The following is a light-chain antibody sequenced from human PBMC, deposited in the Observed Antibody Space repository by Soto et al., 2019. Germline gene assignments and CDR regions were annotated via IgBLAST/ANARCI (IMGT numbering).Light chain of an antibody. CDR2: EVR. V-gene: IGLV2-14*01. J-gene: IGLJ3*02. Sequence: QSALTQPPSASGSPGQSVTISCTGTSSDVGGYNYVSWFQQHPGKVPKLIIYEVRNRPSGVSNRFSGSKSGNTASLTISGLQAEDEADYYCSSYTSGSTPVVFGGGTKLTVL. CDR1: SSDVGGYNY. CDR3: SSYTSGSTPVV.